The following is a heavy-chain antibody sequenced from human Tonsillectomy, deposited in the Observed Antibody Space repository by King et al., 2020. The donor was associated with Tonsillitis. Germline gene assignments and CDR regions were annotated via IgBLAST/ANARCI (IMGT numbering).Heavy chain of an antibody. CDR3: ARAPRGVLTHHGMDG. V-gene: IGHV4-4*02. CDR1: GGSISSTNW. D-gene: IGHD3-10*01. CDR2: IYHSGST. J-gene: IGHJ6*02. Sequence: VQLQESGPGLVKPSGTLSLTCAVSGGSISSTNWWTWVRQPPGKGLEWIGEIYHSGSTNNNPSLKSRVTISLDKSKNQFSLKLSSVTAADTAVYYCARAPRGVLTHHGMDGWGPGTTVTVSS.